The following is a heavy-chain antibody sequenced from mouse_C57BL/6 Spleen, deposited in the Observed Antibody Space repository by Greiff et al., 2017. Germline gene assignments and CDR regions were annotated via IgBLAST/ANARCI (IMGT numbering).Heavy chain of an antibody. Sequence: EVMLVESGGGLVKPGGSLKLSCAASGFTFSDYGMHWVRQAPEKGLEWVAYISSGSSTIYYADTVKGRFTISRDNAKNTLFLQMTSLRSEDTAMYYCARNRGYYGYFDVWGTGTTVTVSS. V-gene: IGHV5-17*01. CDR3: ARNRGYYGYFDV. CDR1: GFTFSDYG. D-gene: IGHD2-2*01. J-gene: IGHJ1*03. CDR2: ISSGSSTI.